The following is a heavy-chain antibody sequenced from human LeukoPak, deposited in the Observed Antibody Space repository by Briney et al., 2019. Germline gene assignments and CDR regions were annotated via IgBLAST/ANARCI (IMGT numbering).Heavy chain of an antibody. J-gene: IGHJ6*02. CDR1: GFTFSSYG. CDR3: ARGSRGSDPDYYGMDV. D-gene: IGHD3-22*01. Sequence: GGSLRLSCAASGFTFSSYGMHWVRQAPGKGLEWVAFIRYDGSNKYYADSVKGRFTISRDNSKNTLYLQMNSLRAEDTAVYYCARGSRGSDPDYYGMDVWGQGTTVTVSS. V-gene: IGHV3-30*02. CDR2: IRYDGSNK.